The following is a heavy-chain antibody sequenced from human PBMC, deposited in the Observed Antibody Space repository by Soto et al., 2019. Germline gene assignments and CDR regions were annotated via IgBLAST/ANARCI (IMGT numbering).Heavy chain of an antibody. D-gene: IGHD2-21*02. Sequence: GGSLRLSCEVSGFTFSMYSMSWVRQSPGKGLEWVAKIPQDGVDGHYADSVKGRFIISRDNGKNSLHLQLNNLRAEDTAVYYCARDHLILPAHDFFYGSDVWGRGATVTVS. CDR1: GFTFSMYS. J-gene: IGHJ6*02. CDR2: IPQDGVDG. V-gene: IGHV3-7*03. CDR3: ARDHLILPAHDFFYGSDV.